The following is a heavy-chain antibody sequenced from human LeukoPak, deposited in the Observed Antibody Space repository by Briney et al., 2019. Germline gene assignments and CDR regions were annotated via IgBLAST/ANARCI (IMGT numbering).Heavy chain of an antibody. D-gene: IGHD6-25*01. CDR1: GYTFTGYY. J-gene: IGHJ6*03. CDR3: ARDRTPDAGYSSGWYYYYYMDV. Sequence: ASVKVSCKASGYTFTGYYMHWVRQAPGQGLEWMGWINPNSGGTNYAQKFQGRVTMTRDTSISTAYMELSRLRFDDTAVYYCARDRTPDAGYSSGWYYYYYMDVWGKGTTVTVSS. CDR2: INPNSGGT. V-gene: IGHV1-2*02.